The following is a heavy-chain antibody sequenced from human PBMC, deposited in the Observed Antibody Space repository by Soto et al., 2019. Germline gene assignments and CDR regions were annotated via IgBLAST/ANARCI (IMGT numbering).Heavy chain of an antibody. Sequence: GGSLRLSCAASVFTFSSYAMHWVRQAPGKGLEWVAVISYDGSNKYYADSVRGRFTISRDNSKNTLYLQMNSLRAEDTALYYCARSEDRVMVHYYDGMDVWGRGTTVTVSS. CDR1: VFTFSSYA. V-gene: IGHV3-30-3*01. D-gene: IGHD5-18*01. CDR3: ARSEDRVMVHYYDGMDV. J-gene: IGHJ6*02. CDR2: ISYDGSNK.